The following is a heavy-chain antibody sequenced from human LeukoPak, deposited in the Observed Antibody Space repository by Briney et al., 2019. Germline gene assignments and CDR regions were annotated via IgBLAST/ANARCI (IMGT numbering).Heavy chain of an antibody. CDR2: INPNSGGT. J-gene: IGHJ4*02. D-gene: IGHD3-10*01. V-gene: IGHV1-2*02. CDR1: GYSFTDFY. Sequence: ASVKVSCKASGYSFTDFYIHWLRQAPGQGLEWMGWINPNSGGTKYAQKFQGRVTMTRDTSISTAYMELSRLRSDDTAVYYCARDSAFLWFGEASTDYWGQGTLVTVSS. CDR3: ARDSAFLWFGEASTDY.